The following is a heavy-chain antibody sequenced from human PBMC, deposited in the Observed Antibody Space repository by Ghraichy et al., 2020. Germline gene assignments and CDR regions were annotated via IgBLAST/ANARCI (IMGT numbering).Heavy chain of an antibody. Sequence: GGSLRLSCAASGFTFSSYSMNWVRQAPGKGLEWVSYISSSSTIYYADSVKGRFTISRDNAKNSLYLQINSLRDEDTAVYYCARDPGSAYYDFWSGVRAYGMDVWGQGTTVTVSS. CDR3: ARDPGSAYYDFWSGVRAYGMDV. D-gene: IGHD3-3*01. J-gene: IGHJ6*02. CDR2: ISSSSTI. V-gene: IGHV3-48*02. CDR1: GFTFSSYS.